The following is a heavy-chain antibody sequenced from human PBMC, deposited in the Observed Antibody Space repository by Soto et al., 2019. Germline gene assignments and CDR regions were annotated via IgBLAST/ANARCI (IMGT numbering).Heavy chain of an antibody. CDR3: ARHDTLGNAFDI. J-gene: IGHJ3*02. Sequence: GGSLRLSCAASGFTLSGSAIHWVRQASGKGLEWVGRIRSKSKNYATAYAASVRGRFTMSRDDSEKTAYLQMNSLKTEDTAVYYCARHDTLGNAFDIWGQGTLVTVSS. CDR2: IRSKSKNYAT. V-gene: IGHV3-73*01. D-gene: IGHD3-16*01. CDR1: GFTLSGSA.